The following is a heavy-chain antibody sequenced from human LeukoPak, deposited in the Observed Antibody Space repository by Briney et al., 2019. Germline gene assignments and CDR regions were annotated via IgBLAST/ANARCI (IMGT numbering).Heavy chain of an antibody. D-gene: IGHD3-22*01. J-gene: IGHJ5*02. CDR3: ARDNLIYYDSSGYYYVNWFDP. Sequence: SETLSLTCTVSGYSISSGYFWGWIRQPPGKGLEWIGTIYHDGRTYFNPSLKSRVTISLDTSKNQFSLKLSSVTAADTAVYYCARDNLIYYDSSGYYYVNWFDPWGQGTLVTVSS. CDR1: GYSISSGYF. V-gene: IGHV4-38-2*02. CDR2: IYHDGRT.